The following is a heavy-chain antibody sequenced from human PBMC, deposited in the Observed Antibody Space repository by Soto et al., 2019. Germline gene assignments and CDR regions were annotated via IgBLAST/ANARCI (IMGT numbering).Heavy chain of an antibody. CDR3: ARRGSRLSVAVAAFDY. Sequence: SETLSLTCTVSGGSISSSSYYWGWIRQPPGKGLEWIGSIYYSGSTYYNPSLKSRVTISVDTSKNHFSLKLTSVTAADTALYFCARRGSRLSVAVAAFDYWSQGTLVTVSS. D-gene: IGHD6-19*01. J-gene: IGHJ4*02. V-gene: IGHV4-39*02. CDR2: IYYSGST. CDR1: GGSISSSSYY.